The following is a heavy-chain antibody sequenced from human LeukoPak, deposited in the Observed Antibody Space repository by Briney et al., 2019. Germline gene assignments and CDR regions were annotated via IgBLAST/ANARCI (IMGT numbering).Heavy chain of an antibody. V-gene: IGHV3-48*03. Sequence: GGSLSLSCAASGFTFSSYEMNWVRQAPGKGLEGVSFISSSGSTMYYADSVKGRLTISRDNAKNSLYLQMNSLRAEDTAVYYCARDEVGATTEFDYWGQGTLVTVSS. CDR3: ARDEVGATTEFDY. J-gene: IGHJ4*02. CDR2: ISSSGSTM. CDR1: GFTFSSYE. D-gene: IGHD1-26*01.